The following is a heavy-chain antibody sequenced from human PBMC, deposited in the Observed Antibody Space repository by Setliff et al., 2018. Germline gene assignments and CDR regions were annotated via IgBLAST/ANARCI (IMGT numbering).Heavy chain of an antibody. J-gene: IGHJ4*02. D-gene: IGHD3-16*01. CDR1: GASITNINYY. CDR3: ARLPNYVWGSPVDY. Sequence: PSETLSLTCTVSGASITNINYYWGLIRQPPGKGLEWIGSIFYSGRTFYNPSLKSRVTISVETSKNQFSLTLSSVTAADTAVYYCARLPNYVWGSPVDYWGQGTLVTVS. CDR2: IFYSGRT. V-gene: IGHV4-39*01.